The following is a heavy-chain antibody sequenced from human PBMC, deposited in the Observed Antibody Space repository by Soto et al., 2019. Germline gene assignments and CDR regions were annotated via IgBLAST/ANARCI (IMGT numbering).Heavy chain of an antibody. CDR2: IYHSGST. D-gene: IGHD2-2*01. CDR1: GGSISSGGYS. CDR3: ARVCGVAAARGLGSLDY. V-gene: IGHV4-30-2*01. Sequence: QLQLQESGSGLVKPSQTLSLTCAVSGGSISSGGYSWSWIRQPPGKGLEWIGYIYHSGSTYYNPSLNSRVTIAVARSKNQFSLRLSSVTAAATAVYYCARVCGVAAARGLGSLDYWGQGTLVTVSS. J-gene: IGHJ4*02.